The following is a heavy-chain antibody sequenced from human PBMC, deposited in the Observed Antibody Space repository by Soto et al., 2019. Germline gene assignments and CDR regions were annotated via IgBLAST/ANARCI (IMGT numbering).Heavy chain of an antibody. Sequence: GGSLRLSCAASGFTFSSYGMHWVRQAPGKGLEWVAVIWYDGSNKYYADSVKGRFTISRDNSKNTLYLQMNSLRAEDTAVYYCARGGYSSSWYPSWFDPWGQGTLVTVS. D-gene: IGHD6-13*01. CDR1: GFTFSSYG. CDR2: IWYDGSNK. J-gene: IGHJ5*02. CDR3: ARGGYSSSWYPSWFDP. V-gene: IGHV3-33*01.